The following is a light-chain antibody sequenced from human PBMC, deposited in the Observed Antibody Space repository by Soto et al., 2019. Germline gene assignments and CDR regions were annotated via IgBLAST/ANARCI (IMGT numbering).Light chain of an antibody. CDR2: GNN. CDR1: SSNIGAGYD. CDR3: QSYDISLSGFV. J-gene: IGLJ1*01. V-gene: IGLV1-40*01. Sequence: QSVLTQPPSVSWAPGQRVTISCSGSSSNIGAGYDVHYYQQLPGRAPKLLIYGNNNRPSGVPDRFSGSKSGTSASLAITGLRAEDEADYYCQSYDISLSGFVFGTGTKVTVL.